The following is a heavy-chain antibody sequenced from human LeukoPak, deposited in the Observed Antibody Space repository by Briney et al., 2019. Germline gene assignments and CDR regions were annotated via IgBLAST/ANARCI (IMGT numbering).Heavy chain of an antibody. V-gene: IGHV4-39*07. J-gene: IGHJ4*02. Sequence: PSESLSLTCTVSAGSISSSSYYWGWSRQPPGKGLEWVRSIYYRGSTYYNPSLKSRVTISVDTSKNQSSLKLSSVTAADTAVYYCARVGTYGSGSYLSWLDYWGQGTLVTVSS. CDR3: ARVGTYGSGSYLSWLDY. CDR2: IYYRGST. CDR1: AGSISSSSYY. D-gene: IGHD3-10*01.